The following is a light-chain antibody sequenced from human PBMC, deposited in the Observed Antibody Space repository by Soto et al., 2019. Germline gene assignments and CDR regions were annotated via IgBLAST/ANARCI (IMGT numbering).Light chain of an antibody. CDR3: QQYGSSPPVT. Sequence: ESVLTQSPGTLSLSPGERATLSCRASQSVSSSYLAWYQRKPGRAPRLLIYGASSRATGIPDRFSGSGSGTDFTLTISRLEPEDFAVYYCQQYGSSPPVTFGPGTKVDIK. CDR2: GAS. CDR1: QSVSSSY. J-gene: IGKJ3*01. V-gene: IGKV3-20*01.